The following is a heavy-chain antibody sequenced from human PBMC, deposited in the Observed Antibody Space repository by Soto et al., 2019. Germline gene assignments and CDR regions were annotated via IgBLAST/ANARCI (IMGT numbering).Heavy chain of an antibody. V-gene: IGHV3-9*01. CDR1: GFTFDDYA. CDR3: AKDNRNNWNERPGSPYNWFDP. CDR2: ISWNSGSI. Sequence: GGSLRLSCAASGFTFDDYAMHWVRQAPGKGLEWVSGISWNSGSIGYADSVKGRFTISRDNAKNSLYLQMNSLRAEDTALYYCAKDNRNNWNERPGSPYNWFDPWGQGTLVTVSS. D-gene: IGHD1-1*01. J-gene: IGHJ5*02.